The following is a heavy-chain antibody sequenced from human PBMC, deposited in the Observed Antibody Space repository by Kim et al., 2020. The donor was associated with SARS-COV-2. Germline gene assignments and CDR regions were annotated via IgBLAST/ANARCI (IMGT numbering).Heavy chain of an antibody. D-gene: IGHD3-22*01. Sequence: GGSLRLSCAASGFTFDDYAMHWVRQAPGKGLEWVSLISGDGGSTYYADSVKGRFTISRDNSKNSLYLQMNSLRTEDTALYYCAKGLHYYDFTRGYYFDYWSQGSLVTVSS. CDR3: AKGLHYYDFTRGYYFDY. V-gene: IGHV3-43*02. CDR2: ISGDGGST. CDR1: GFTFDDYA. J-gene: IGHJ4*02.